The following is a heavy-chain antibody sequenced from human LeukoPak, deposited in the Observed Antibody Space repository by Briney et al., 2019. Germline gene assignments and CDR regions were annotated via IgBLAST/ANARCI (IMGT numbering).Heavy chain of an antibody. CDR3: AKDTEHYYDSSGYYNF. J-gene: IGHJ4*02. V-gene: IGHV3-9*01. Sequence: PGGSLRLSCAASGFTFSSYWMSWVRQAPGKGLEWVSGISWNSGSIGYADSVKGRFTISRDNAKNSLCLQMNSLRAEDTALYYCAKDTEHYYDSSGYYNFWGQGTLVTVSS. CDR2: ISWNSGSI. D-gene: IGHD3-22*01. CDR1: GFTFSSYW.